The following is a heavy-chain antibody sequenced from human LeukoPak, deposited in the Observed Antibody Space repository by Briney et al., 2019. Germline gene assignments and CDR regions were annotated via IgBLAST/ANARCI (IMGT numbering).Heavy chain of an antibody. CDR2: IYTSGST. CDR3: ARDGGNRGSGSYLNY. D-gene: IGHD3-10*01. Sequence: SETLSLTCTVSGGSISSSSYYWSWIRQPAGTGLEWIGRIYTSGSTNYNPSLKSRVTMSVDTSKNQFSLKLSSVTAADTAVYYCARDGGNRGSGSYLNYWGQGTLVTVSS. J-gene: IGHJ4*02. V-gene: IGHV4-61*02. CDR1: GGSISSSSYY.